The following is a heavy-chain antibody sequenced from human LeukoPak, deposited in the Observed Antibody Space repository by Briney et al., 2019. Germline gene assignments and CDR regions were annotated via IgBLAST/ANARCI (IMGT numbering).Heavy chain of an antibody. CDR3: ARAARGWPYYYYGMDV. J-gene: IGHJ6*02. D-gene: IGHD6-19*01. CDR2: INAGNGNT. Sequence: ASVKVSCKASGYTFTSYAMHWVRQAPGQRLEWMGWINAGNGNTKYSQKFQGRVTITRDTSASTAYMELSSLRSEDAAVYYCARAARGWPYYYYGMDVRGQGTTVTVSS. V-gene: IGHV1-3*01. CDR1: GYTFTSYA.